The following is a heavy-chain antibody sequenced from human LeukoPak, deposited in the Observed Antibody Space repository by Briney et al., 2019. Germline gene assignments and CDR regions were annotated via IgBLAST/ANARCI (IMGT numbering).Heavy chain of an antibody. D-gene: IGHD6-13*01. CDR1: GGSISSYY. V-gene: IGHV4-59*08. CDR2: IYYSGST. J-gene: IGHJ4*02. CDR3: ARAQAAVYYFDY. Sequence: SETLSLTCTVSGGSISSYYWSWIRQPPGKGLEWIGYIYYSGSTNYNPSLKSRVTISVDTSKNQFSLKLSSVTAADTAVYYCARAQAAVYYFDYWGQGTLVTVSS.